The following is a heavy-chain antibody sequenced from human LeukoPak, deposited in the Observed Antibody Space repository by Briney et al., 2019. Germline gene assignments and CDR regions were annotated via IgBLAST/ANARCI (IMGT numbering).Heavy chain of an antibody. Sequence: PGTSLRLSSSVSGFAFSRYSMHWGRQAPGKGLEWVAVISYDGSKKADSVKGRFTISRDNSKNTLYLQMTSLRAEGTAVYYCARDSSFCWGRGRVVTVSS. CDR2: ISYDGSKK. V-gene: IGHV3-30-3*01. CDR3: ARDSSFC. D-gene: IGHD3-3*01. J-gene: IGHJ4*02. CDR1: GFAFSRYS.